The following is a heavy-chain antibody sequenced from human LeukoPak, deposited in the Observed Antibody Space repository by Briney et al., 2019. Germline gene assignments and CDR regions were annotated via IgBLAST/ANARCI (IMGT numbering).Heavy chain of an antibody. V-gene: IGHV3-33*06. Sequence: GGSLRLSCAASGFTFSSYGMHWVRQAPGKGLEWVAVIWYDGSNKYYADSVKGRFTISRDNSKNTLYLQMNSLRAEDTAVYYCAKEAYIEMATITPDYWGQGTLVAVSS. D-gene: IGHD5-24*01. J-gene: IGHJ4*02. CDR2: IWYDGSNK. CDR1: GFTFSSYG. CDR3: AKEAYIEMATITPDY.